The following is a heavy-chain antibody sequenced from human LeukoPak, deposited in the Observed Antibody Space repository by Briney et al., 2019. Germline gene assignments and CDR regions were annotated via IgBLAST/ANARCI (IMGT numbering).Heavy chain of an antibody. CDR3: ARQRYSGSYYFDY. D-gene: IGHD1-26*01. CDR2: VYSSGST. V-gene: IGHV4-59*08. CDR1: GGSISNYY. J-gene: IGHJ4*02. Sequence: SETLSLTCTVSGGSISNYYWSWVRQPPGTGLEWIGYVYSSGSTNYNPSLKSRVTISVDTSKNQFSLSLSSVTAADTAVYYCARQRYSGSYYFDYWGQGTLVTVSS.